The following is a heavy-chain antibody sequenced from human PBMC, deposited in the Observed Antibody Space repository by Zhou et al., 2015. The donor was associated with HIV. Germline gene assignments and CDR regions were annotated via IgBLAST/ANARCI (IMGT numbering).Heavy chain of an antibody. CDR2: FIPMFGTA. J-gene: IGHJ2*01. Sequence: QVQLVQSGAEVRKPGSSVNVSCKASGGTFNTYEVSWVRQAPGQGLEWMGGFIPMFGTAQTAQRFQGRVTLTADESSITSYMEVSSLRFGDSAAYYCAREGWGSWYFDLWGRGHPGQCLL. CDR3: AREGWGSWYFDL. V-gene: IGHV1-69*01. CDR1: GGTFNTYE. D-gene: IGHD7-27*01.